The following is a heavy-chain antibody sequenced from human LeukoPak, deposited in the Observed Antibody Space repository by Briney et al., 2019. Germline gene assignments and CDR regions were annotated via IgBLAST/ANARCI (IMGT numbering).Heavy chain of an antibody. CDR3: ARGWGYCSGGNCYFTYFDY. D-gene: IGHD2-15*01. CDR1: GGSISSYY. V-gene: IGHV4-59*01. CDR2: IDYRGTT. Sequence: PSETLSLTCTVSGGSISSYYWSWIRQPPGKGLEWIGYIDYRGTTNYNPSLKSRVTISVDPSKSQFSLRLSSVTAADTAVYYCARGWGYCSGGNCYFTYFDYWGQGALVTVSS. J-gene: IGHJ4*02.